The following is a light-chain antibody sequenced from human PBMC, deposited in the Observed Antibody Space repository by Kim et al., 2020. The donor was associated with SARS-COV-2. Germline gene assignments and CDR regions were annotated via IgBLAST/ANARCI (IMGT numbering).Light chain of an antibody. J-gene: IGKJ2*01. CDR1: QNIYSW. CDR3: QQYSSYSYT. V-gene: IGKV1-5*01. Sequence: SASVAARVTITCRASQNIYSWLAWYQQTPGKAPKYLIYDATTLKSGVPSRFSGRGSGTQFTLTITSLQPDDFATYYCQQYSSYSYTFGQGTKLAF. CDR2: DAT.